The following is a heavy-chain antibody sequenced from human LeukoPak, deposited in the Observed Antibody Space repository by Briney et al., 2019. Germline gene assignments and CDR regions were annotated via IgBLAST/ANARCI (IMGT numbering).Heavy chain of an antibody. CDR3: ARRGPEDAFDF. CDR2: FDPEDGET. D-gene: IGHD1-14*01. CDR1: GYTLTELS. Sequence: ASVKVSCKVSGYTLTELSMHWVRQAPGKGLEWMGGFDPEDGETIYAQKFQGRVTMTEDTSTSTAYKELRSLISDDTAVYYCARRGPEDAFDFWGQGTMVTVSS. V-gene: IGHV1-24*01. J-gene: IGHJ3*01.